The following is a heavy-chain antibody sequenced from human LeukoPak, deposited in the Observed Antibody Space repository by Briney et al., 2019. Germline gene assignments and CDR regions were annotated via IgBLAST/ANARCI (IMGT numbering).Heavy chain of an antibody. D-gene: IGHD5-12*01. CDR1: GGSISSSSYY. CDR3: AKSNGYGLIDY. V-gene: IGHV4-39*01. CDR2: IYYSGST. J-gene: IGHJ4*02. Sequence: LETLSLTCTVSGGSISSSSYYWGWIRQPPRKGLEWIGSIYYSGSTYSNPSLQSRVTISVDTSKNQFSLKLSSVTAADTAMYYCAKSNGYGLIDYWGQGTLVTVSS.